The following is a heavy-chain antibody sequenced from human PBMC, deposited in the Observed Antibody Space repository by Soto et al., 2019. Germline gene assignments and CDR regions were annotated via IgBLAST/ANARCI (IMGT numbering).Heavy chain of an antibody. CDR2: IDASTGRT. CDR1: GFAFSGYP. Sequence: GGSLRHSCAASGFAFSGYPMSWVRQTPGKGLEWVSGIDASTGRTYFADSVEGRFTISRDNSKNTLYLQMNSLRVADTAIYGCDIVPYSSGATWGLGVVVTGSS. V-gene: IGHV3-23*01. D-gene: IGHD6-19*01. CDR3: DIVPYSSGAT. J-gene: IGHJ4*02.